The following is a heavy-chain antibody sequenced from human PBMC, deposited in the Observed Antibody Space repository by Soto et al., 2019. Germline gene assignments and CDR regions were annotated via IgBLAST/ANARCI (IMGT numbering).Heavy chain of an antibody. CDR3: ARALWFGQTFGWFDP. J-gene: IGHJ5*02. CDR1: GGSISSYY. Sequence: SETLSLTCTVSGGSISSYYWSWIRQPPGKGLEWIGYIYYSGSTNYNPSLKSRVTISVDTSKNQFSLKLSSVTAADTAVYYCARALWFGQTFGWFDPWGQGTLVTVSS. D-gene: IGHD3-10*01. CDR2: IYYSGST. V-gene: IGHV4-59*01.